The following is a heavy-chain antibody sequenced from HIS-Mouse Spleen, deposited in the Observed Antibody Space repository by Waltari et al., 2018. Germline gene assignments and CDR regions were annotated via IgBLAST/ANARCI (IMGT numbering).Heavy chain of an antibody. CDR1: GCSISSSTYY. J-gene: IGHJ2*01. CDR3: AREIPYSSSWYDWYFDL. Sequence: QLQLQESGPGLVKPSATLSLTCTVPGCSISSSTYYWGWIRQPPGKGLEWIGSIYYSGSTDYNPSLKSRVTISVDTSKNQFSLKLSSVTAADTAVYYCAREIPYSSSWYDWYFDLWGRGTLVTVSS. CDR2: IYYSGST. D-gene: IGHD6-13*01. V-gene: IGHV4-39*07.